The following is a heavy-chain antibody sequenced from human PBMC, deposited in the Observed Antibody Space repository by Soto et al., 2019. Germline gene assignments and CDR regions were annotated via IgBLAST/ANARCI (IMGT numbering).Heavy chain of an antibody. Sequence: SVKVSCKASGDVFRSYGINWVRQAPGQGLEWMGGIIPISGTTNYAQKFQGRVTITADESTSTAYMELSSLRSEDTAVYYCARASPGSGSFMDVWGQGTTVTVSS. CDR3: ARASPGSGSFMDV. CDR2: IIPISGTT. D-gene: IGHD3-3*01. CDR1: GDVFRSYG. V-gene: IGHV1-69*13. J-gene: IGHJ6*02.